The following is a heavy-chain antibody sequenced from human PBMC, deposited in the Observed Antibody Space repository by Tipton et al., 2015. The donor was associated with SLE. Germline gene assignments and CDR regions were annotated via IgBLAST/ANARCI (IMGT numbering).Heavy chain of an antibody. CDR2: IDYSGNT. Sequence: TLSLTCTVSGGSLSSHYWSWIRQPPGKGLEWIGYIDYSGNTKYNPSLKSRVTISADTSKNHFSLNLSSMTAADTAVYYCARDAWHTTSGVVFNYFDYWGQGSLVTVSS. D-gene: IGHD3-3*01. V-gene: IGHV4-59*11. CDR1: GGSLSSHY. CDR3: ARDAWHTTSGVVFNYFDY. J-gene: IGHJ4*02.